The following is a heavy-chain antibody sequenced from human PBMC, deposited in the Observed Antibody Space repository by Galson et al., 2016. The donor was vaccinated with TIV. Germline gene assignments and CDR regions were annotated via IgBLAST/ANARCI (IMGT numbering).Heavy chain of an antibody. D-gene: IGHD5-18*01. CDR2: VSTSGGTT. J-gene: IGHJ4*02. V-gene: IGHV1-46*01. CDR1: GYIFTSWY. CDR3: ARGPGYTYGYIFDY. Sequence: SVKVSCKASGYIFTSWYMRWVRQAPGQGLEWVGIVSTSGGTTSYAQKFQGRVAMTSDTSTSTVYMELNSLKSEDTAVYYCARGPGYTYGYIFDYWGQGTPVTVAS.